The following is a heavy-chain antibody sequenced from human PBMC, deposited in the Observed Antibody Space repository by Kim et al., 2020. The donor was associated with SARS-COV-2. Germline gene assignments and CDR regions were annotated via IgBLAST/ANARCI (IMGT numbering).Heavy chain of an antibody. V-gene: IGHV1-24*01. CDR1: GYTLTELS. J-gene: IGHJ5*02. CDR3: ATSYCSGGSCYDRPGFDP. D-gene: IGHD2-15*01. CDR2: FDPEDGET. Sequence: ASVKVSCKVSGYTLTELSMHWVRQAPGKGLEWMGGFDPEDGETIYAQKFQGRVTMTEDTSTDTAYMELSSLRSEDTDVYYCATSYCSGGSCYDRPGFDPWGQGTLVTVSS.